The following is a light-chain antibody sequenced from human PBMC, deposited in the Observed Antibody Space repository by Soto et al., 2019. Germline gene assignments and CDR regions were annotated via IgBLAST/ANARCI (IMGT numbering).Light chain of an antibody. CDR3: CSKTSSITYV. J-gene: IGLJ1*01. V-gene: IGLV2-14*01. CDR1: SSDIGGYNY. Sequence: QSALTQPASVSGSPGQSINISCTGTSSDIGGYNYVSWYQQHPGEAPKLVIYEVSNRPSGVSNRFSGSKSGNTASLTISGLQADDEADYYCCSKTSSITYVFGSVTKVTVL. CDR2: EVS.